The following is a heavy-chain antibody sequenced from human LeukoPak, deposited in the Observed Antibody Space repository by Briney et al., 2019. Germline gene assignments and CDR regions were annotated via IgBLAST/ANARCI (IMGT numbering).Heavy chain of an antibody. CDR1: GYTLTGYY. CDR2: INPNSGGT. V-gene: IGHV1-2*02. CDR3: ARVSRGYCSSTSCSIPPDY. Sequence: ASAKVSCKASGYTLTGYYMHWVRQAPGQGLEWMGWINPNSGGTNYAQKFQGRVTMTRDTSISTAYMELSRLRSDDTAVYYCARVSRGYCSSTSCSIPPDYWGQGTLVTVSS. J-gene: IGHJ4*02. D-gene: IGHD2-2*01.